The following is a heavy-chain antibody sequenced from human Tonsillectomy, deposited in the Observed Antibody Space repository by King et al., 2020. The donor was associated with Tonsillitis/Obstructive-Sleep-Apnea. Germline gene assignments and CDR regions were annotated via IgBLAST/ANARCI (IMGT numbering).Heavy chain of an antibody. CDR2: ISYDASNK. V-gene: IGHV3-30*18. CDR1: GFTFSGSG. CDR3: AKDLGGGWALYY. J-gene: IGHJ4*02. Sequence: VQLVESGGGVVQPGRSLRLSCAASGFTFSGSGMHWVRQAPGKGLEWVAVISYDASNKYYADSVRGRFTISRDNSKNTLYLQMNSLRAEDTAVYYCAKDLGGGWALYYWGQGTLVTVSS. D-gene: IGHD6-19*01.